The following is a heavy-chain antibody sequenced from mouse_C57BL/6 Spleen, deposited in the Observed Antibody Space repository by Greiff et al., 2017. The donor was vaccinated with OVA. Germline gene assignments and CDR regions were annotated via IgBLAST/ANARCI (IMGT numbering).Heavy chain of an antibody. J-gene: IGHJ4*01. CDR3: ERGGRGMDN. Sequence: QVQLQQSGPELVKPGASVKISCKVSGYAFSSSWMIWVKQRPGKGLEWIGRINPGDGDTNHNGQFKGKATLTADQSSSTAYMQLSSLTYEDSAVYGGERGGRGMDNGGQGASDTVST. V-gene: IGHV1-82*01. CDR1: GYAFSSSW. CDR2: INPGDGDT.